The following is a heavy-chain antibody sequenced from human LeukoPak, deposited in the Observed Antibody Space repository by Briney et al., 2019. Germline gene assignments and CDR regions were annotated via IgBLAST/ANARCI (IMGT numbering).Heavy chain of an antibody. D-gene: IGHD6-25*01. CDR3: ARSPDSLAAPYFFDY. V-gene: IGHV4-59*01. J-gene: IGHJ4*02. CDR1: DVSITTYY. Sequence: PSETLSLTCTVSDVSITTYYWSWIRQPPGKPLEWIGYVLSSGHTNSNPSLNTRVTMSVDTSKNQFSLRLKSVTPADTAFYYCARSPDSLAAPYFFDYWGQGTLVTVSS. CDR2: VLSSGHT.